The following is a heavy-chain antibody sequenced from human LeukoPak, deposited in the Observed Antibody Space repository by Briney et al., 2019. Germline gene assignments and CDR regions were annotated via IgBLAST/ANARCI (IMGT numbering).Heavy chain of an antibody. Sequence: GGSLRLSCAASGSTFSSYSMNWVRQAPGKGLEWVSYISSSSSTIYYADSVKGRFTISRDNAKNSMYLQMNSLRAEDTAVYYCVREGYYDSSGYLGVFDYWGQGTLVTVSS. CDR3: VREGYYDSSGYLGVFDY. CDR1: GSTFSSYS. D-gene: IGHD3-22*01. V-gene: IGHV3-48*04. J-gene: IGHJ4*02. CDR2: ISSSSSTI.